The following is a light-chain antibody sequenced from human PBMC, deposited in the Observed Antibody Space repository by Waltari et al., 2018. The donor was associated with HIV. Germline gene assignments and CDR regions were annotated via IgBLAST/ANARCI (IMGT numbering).Light chain of an antibody. J-gene: IGLJ2*01. Sequence: QPVLTQPPSVSGAPGQRVTIPCTGSSPKLGAGFDVHWYQQLPGTAPKLLLYGNTNRPSGVPDRFSGSKSGTSASLAITGLQAEDEADYYCQSYDSSLSGLLFGGGTKLTVL. V-gene: IGLV1-40*01. CDR1: SPKLGAGFD. CDR3: QSYDSSLSGLL. CDR2: GNT.